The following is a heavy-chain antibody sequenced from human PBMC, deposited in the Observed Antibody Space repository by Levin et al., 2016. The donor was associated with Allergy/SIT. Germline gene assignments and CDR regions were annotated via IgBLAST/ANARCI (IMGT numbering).Heavy chain of an antibody. D-gene: IGHD3-3*01. Sequence: GESLKISCAASGFTFSSYSMNWVRQAPGKGLEWVSSISSSSSYIYYADSVKGRFTISRDNAKNSLYLQMNSLRAEDTAVYYCARDRLGYDFWSGYWNTWFDPWGQGTLVTVSS. V-gene: IGHV3-21*01. J-gene: IGHJ5*02. CDR3: ARDRLGYDFWSGYWNTWFDP. CDR2: ISSSSSYI. CDR1: GFTFSSYS.